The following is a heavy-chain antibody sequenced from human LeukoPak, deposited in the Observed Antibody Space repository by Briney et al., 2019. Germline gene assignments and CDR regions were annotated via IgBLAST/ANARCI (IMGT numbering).Heavy chain of an antibody. CDR3: ARVRSAGGWTFDH. V-gene: IGHV3-11*01. Sequence: GSLRPSCAASGFTFSDYYMTWIRQAPGKGLEWISYISSSSTIYYADSVKGRFTISRDNAKNSLYLQMNSLRAEDTAVYYCARVRSAGGWTFDHWGQGTLVTVSS. D-gene: IGHD3/OR15-3a*01. CDR2: ISSSSTI. CDR1: GFTFSDYY. J-gene: IGHJ4*02.